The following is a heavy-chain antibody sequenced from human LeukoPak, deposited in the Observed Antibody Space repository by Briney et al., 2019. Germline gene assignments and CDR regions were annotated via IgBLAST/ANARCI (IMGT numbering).Heavy chain of an antibody. Sequence: GGSLRLSCAASGFTFSSCAMNWVRQAPGRGLEWVSGISGSGGSTYYADSVKGRFTISRDDSKSTVYLQMNSLRVDDTAMYYCARGPDPVVRGPRRAFDLWGQGTMVTVSS. J-gene: IGHJ3*01. D-gene: IGHD3-10*01. CDR3: ARGPDPVVRGPRRAFDL. V-gene: IGHV3-23*01. CDR2: ISGSGGST. CDR1: GFTFSSCA.